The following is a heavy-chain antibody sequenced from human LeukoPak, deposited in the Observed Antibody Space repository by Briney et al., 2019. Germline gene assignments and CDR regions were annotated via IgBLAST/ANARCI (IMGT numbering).Heavy chain of an antibody. V-gene: IGHV3-23*01. CDR1: GFTFSSYA. CDR2: ISGSGGST. J-gene: IGHJ4*02. CDR3: AKREYSYGLYYFDY. Sequence: GGSQRLSCAASGFTFSSYAMSWVRQAPGKGLEWVSAISGSGGSTYYADSVKGRFTISRDNSKNTLYLQMNSLRAEDTAVYYCAKREYSYGLYYFDYWGQGTLVTVSS. D-gene: IGHD5-18*01.